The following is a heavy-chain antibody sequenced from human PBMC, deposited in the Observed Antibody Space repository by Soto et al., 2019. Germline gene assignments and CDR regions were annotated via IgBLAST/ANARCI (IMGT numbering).Heavy chain of an antibody. CDR2: XNPXSXXX. CDR1: GYTFTTYD. V-gene: IGHV1-8*01. Sequence: ASVKVSFKASGYTFTTYDINLVRQATGQGLEWXGXXNPXSXXXGXXXXFQGRVTMTRNTSISTAYMELSSLRSEDTAVYYCARDVGDYELDPWGQGTLVTVSS. CDR3: ARDVGDYELDP. J-gene: IGHJ5*02. D-gene: IGHD4-17*01.